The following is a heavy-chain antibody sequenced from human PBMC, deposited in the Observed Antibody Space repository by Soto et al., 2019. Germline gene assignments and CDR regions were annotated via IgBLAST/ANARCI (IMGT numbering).Heavy chain of an antibody. J-gene: IGHJ4*02. D-gene: IGHD2-15*01. CDR3: SKDRLLLGLRRSFDN. Sequence: PGGSLRLSCAASGFTVSDNYMTWVRQAPGKGLEWVSSLSGSGDSTYYTDSVRGRITISRDNSKNTLYLQMNALRAEDTAVYYCSKDRLLLGLRRSFDNRGQGPLVTV. CDR2: LSGSGDST. V-gene: IGHV3-23*01. CDR1: GFTVSDNY.